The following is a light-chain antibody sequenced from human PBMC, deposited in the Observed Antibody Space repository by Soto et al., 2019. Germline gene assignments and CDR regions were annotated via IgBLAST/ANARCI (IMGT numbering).Light chain of an antibody. V-gene: IGKV1-17*03. CDR1: QDINNY. CDR3: LQHNSYPLT. CDR2: AAS. Sequence: DIQMTQSPSAMSASVGDRVTITCRAIQDINNYLVWFQQKPGTVPKRLIYAASSLQSGVPSRFSGSRSGTEFTLTISSLQPEDFATYYCLQHNSYPLTFGGGTKVEIK. J-gene: IGKJ4*01.